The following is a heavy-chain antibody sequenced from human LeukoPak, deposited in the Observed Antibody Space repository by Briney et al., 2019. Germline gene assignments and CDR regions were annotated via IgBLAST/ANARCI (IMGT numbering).Heavy chain of an antibody. CDR2: ISGSGGST. V-gene: IGHV3-23*01. CDR3: AKAKPLETYYYDSSGYYYAY. J-gene: IGHJ4*02. Sequence: GGSLRLSCAASGFTFSSYAMSWVRQAPGKGLEWVSAISGSGGSTYYADSVKGRFTISRDNSKNTLYLQMNSLRAEDTAVYYCAKAKPLETYYYDSSGYYYAYWGQGTLVTVSS. CDR1: GFTFSSYA. D-gene: IGHD3-22*01.